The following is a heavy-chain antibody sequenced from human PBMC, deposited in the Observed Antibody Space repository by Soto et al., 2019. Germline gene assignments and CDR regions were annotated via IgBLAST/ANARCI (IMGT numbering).Heavy chain of an antibody. V-gene: IGHV4-34*01. CDR1: GGSFRGYS. Sequence: VQLQQGGAGLLKPSETLSLTCPVYGGSFRGYSWSGFRQPPGKGLEWIGEINHSGSTNYNPSLKSRVTISVDTSKNQFSLKLSSVTAADTAVYYCARGDHYYDSSGNFDYWGQGTLVTVSS. CDR3: ARGDHYYDSSGNFDY. CDR2: INHSGST. D-gene: IGHD3-22*01. J-gene: IGHJ4*02.